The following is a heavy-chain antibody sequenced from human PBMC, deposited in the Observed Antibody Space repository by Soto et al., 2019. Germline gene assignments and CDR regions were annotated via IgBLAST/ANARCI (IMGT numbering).Heavy chain of an antibody. V-gene: IGHV4-59*01. Sequence: VQLQESGPGLVKPSETLSLTCTVSGTSISSYYWSWIRQPPGKGLEWIANIHYSGTTNYNPSLASRVTLLVDTSKNQFSLKMTSVTAADRAMYFCARYNSYAIDYWGRGTLVTVSS. CDR1: GTSISSYY. CDR3: ARYNSYAIDY. CDR2: IHYSGTT. D-gene: IGHD2-8*01. J-gene: IGHJ4*02.